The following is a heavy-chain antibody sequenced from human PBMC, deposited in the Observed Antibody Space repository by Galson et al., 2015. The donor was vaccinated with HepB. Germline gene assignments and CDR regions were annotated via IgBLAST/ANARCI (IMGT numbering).Heavy chain of an antibody. V-gene: IGHV3-30-3*01. D-gene: IGHD3-3*01. Sequence: SLRLSCAASGFTFSSYAMHWVRQAPGKGLEWVAVISYDGSNKYYADSVKGRFTISRDNSKNTLYLQMNSLRAEDTAVYYCAREGDFGVVIIYRGAFDIWGQGTMVTVSS. J-gene: IGHJ3*02. CDR2: ISYDGSNK. CDR3: AREGDFGVVIIYRGAFDI. CDR1: GFTFSSYA.